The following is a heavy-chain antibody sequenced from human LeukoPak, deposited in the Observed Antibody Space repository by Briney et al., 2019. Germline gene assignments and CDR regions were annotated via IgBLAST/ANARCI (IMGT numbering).Heavy chain of an antibody. J-gene: IGHJ4*02. V-gene: IGHV4-31*03. D-gene: IGHD3-10*01. Sequence: SQTLSLTCTVSGGSISSGGYYWSWIRQHPGKGLEWIGYIYYSGNTHYNPSLKGRVTISADTSKNQFSLKLSSVTAADTAVYYCARVNVLVRGDRIFDYWGQGTLVTVSS. CDR1: GGSISSGGYY. CDR2: IYYSGNT. CDR3: ARVNVLVRGDRIFDY.